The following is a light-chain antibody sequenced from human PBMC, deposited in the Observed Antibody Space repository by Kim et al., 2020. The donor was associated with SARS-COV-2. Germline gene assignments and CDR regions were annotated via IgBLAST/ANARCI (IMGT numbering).Light chain of an antibody. V-gene: IGLV7-46*01. Sequence: PGGTVTLPCASSTGAVTSGHFPYWFQQKPGQAPRTLIYDTGNRHSWTPARFSGSLLGGKAALTLSAAQAEDEADYYCLLSYSDSRVFGGGTQLTVL. CDR2: DTG. CDR1: TGAVTSGHF. CDR3: LLSYSDSRV. J-gene: IGLJ2*01.